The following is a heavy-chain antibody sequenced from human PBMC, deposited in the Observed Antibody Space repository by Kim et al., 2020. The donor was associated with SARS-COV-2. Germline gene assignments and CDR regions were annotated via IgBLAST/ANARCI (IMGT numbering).Heavy chain of an antibody. J-gene: IGHJ4*02. CDR1: GGSFSGYY. CDR2: INHSGST. CDR3: ARGTYYDILTGYYTVGRHFDY. V-gene: IGHV4-34*01. Sequence: SETLSLTCAVYGGSFSGYYWSWIRQPPGKGLEWIGEINHSGSTNYNPSLKSRVTISVDTSKNQFSLKLSSVTAADTAVYYCARGTYYDILTGYYTVGRHFDYWGQGTLVTVSS. D-gene: IGHD3-9*01.